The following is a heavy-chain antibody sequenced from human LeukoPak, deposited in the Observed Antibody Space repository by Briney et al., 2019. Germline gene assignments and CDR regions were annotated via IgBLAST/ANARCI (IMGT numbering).Heavy chain of an antibody. CDR3: ARVDYGSGMTIDY. Sequence: SETLSLTCTVSGYSISSGYYWGWIRQPPGKGLEWIGYIYYSGSTYYNPSLKSRVTISVDTSKNQFSLKLSSVTAADTAVYYCARVDYGSGMTIDYWGQGTLVTVSS. CDR1: GYSISSGYY. V-gene: IGHV4-38-2*02. D-gene: IGHD3-10*01. CDR2: IYYSGST. J-gene: IGHJ4*02.